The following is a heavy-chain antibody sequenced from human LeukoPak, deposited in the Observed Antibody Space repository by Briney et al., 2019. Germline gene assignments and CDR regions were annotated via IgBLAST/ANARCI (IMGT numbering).Heavy chain of an antibody. CDR3: ARDCSSTSGDYDAFDI. Sequence: PAASVKVSCKASGYTFTSYYMHWVRQAPGQGLEWMGIINPSGGSTSYAQKFQGRVTMTRDTSTSTVYMELSSLRSEDTAVYYCARDCSSTSGDYDAFDIWGQGTMVTVSS. J-gene: IGHJ3*02. D-gene: IGHD2-2*01. CDR2: INPSGGST. CDR1: GYTFTSYY. V-gene: IGHV1-46*01.